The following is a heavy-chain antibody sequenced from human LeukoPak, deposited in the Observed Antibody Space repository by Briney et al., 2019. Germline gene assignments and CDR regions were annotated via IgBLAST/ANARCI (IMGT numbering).Heavy chain of an antibody. J-gene: IGHJ4*02. Sequence: GGSLRLSCAASGFTFSRYWMTWVRQAPGEGLEWVANIKQDGSENYYVDSVKGRFTISRDNAKNSLYLQMNSLRAEDTAVYYCARDRASGSGTLDYWGQGTLVTVSS. CDR1: GFTFSRYW. D-gene: IGHD3-10*01. V-gene: IGHV3-7*01. CDR2: IKQDGSEN. CDR3: ARDRASGSGTLDY.